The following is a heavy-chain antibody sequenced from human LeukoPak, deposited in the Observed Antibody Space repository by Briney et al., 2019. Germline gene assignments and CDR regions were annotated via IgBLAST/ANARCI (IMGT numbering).Heavy chain of an antibody. J-gene: IGHJ4*02. Sequence: ASVKVSCKASGGTFSSYAISWVRQAPGQGLEWMGGIIPIFGTANYAQKFQGRVTITADESTSTAYMELSSLRSEDSAVYYCARMGPGSAPYFDYWGQGTLVTVSS. CDR1: GGTFSSYA. CDR3: ARMGPGSAPYFDY. V-gene: IGHV1-69*13. CDR2: IIPIFGTA.